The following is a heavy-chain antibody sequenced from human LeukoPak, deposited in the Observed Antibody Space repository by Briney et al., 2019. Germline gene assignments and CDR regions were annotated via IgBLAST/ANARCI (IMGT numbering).Heavy chain of an antibody. J-gene: IGHJ4*02. Sequence: SETLSLTCTVSGGSISSGDYYWSWIRQPPGKGLEWIGYIYYSGSTYYNPSLKSRVTISVDTSKNQFSLKLSSVTAADTAVYYCAREGDHCSGGSCYFVHWGQGTLVTVSS. V-gene: IGHV4-30-4*01. CDR1: GGSISSGDYY. CDR3: AREGDHCSGGSCYFVH. CDR2: IYYSGST. D-gene: IGHD2-15*01.